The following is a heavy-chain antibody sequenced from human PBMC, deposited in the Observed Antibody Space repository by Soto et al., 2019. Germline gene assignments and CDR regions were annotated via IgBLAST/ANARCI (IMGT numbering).Heavy chain of an antibody. CDR2: IFYSGTT. V-gene: IGHV4-39*01. CDR1: GGPISRSNHY. J-gene: IGHJ6*03. CDR3: ARVSHPGLGHYYYYMDV. D-gene: IGHD3-16*01. Sequence: ASETLSLTCTVSGGPISRSNHYWGWIRQSPGRGLEGVGSIFYSGTTYYNPSLKSRVTISVDTSKNQFSLKLTSVTAADTAVYYCARVSHPGLGHYYYYMDVWGQGTTVTVSS.